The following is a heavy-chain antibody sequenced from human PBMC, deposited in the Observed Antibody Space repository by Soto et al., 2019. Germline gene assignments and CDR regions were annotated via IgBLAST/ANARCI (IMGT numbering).Heavy chain of an antibody. D-gene: IGHD4-17*01. Sequence: QLQLQESGPGLVKPSETLSLTCTVSGGSISSSSYYWGWIRQPPGKGLEWIGSIYYSGSTYYNPSLKSRVTISVDTSKNQFSLKLSSVTAADTAVYYCATYYGDSETPFDYWGQGTLVTVSS. CDR3: ATYYGDSETPFDY. J-gene: IGHJ4*02. CDR1: GGSISSSSYY. CDR2: IYYSGST. V-gene: IGHV4-39*01.